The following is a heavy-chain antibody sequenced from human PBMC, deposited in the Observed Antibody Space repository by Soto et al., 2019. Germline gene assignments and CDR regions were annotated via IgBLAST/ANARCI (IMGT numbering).Heavy chain of an antibody. Sequence: DVQLLESGGGLVQPGGSLRLSCASSGFIFSKYAMIWVRQAPGKGQEWVSGITGSGNTIEYAASVKGRFTISRDNSRNTVDLQMNRLRAEDTGMYYFAKDDISGDGLWLVSDWGQGTLVTVS. V-gene: IGHV3-23*01. CDR1: GFIFSKYA. CDR3: AKDDISGDGLWLVSD. D-gene: IGHD2-21*02. J-gene: IGHJ4*02. CDR2: ITGSGNTI.